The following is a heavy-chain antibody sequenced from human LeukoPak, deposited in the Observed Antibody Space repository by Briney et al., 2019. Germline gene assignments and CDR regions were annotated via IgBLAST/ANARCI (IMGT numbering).Heavy chain of an antibody. CDR1: GGSISSGGYY. CDR3: ARDSITIFGVVREGFDP. J-gene: IGHJ5*02. D-gene: IGHD3-3*01. CDR2: IYHSGST. V-gene: IGHV4-30-2*01. Sequence: SETLSLTCTVSGGSISSGGYYWSWIRQPPGKGLEWIGYIYHSGSTYYNPSLKSRVTISVDRSKNQFSLKLSSVTAADTAVYYCARDSITIFGVVREGFDPWGQGTLVTVSS.